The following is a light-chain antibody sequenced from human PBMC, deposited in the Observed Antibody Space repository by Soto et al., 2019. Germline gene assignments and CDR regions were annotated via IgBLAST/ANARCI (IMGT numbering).Light chain of an antibody. CDR3: QSYDSSLSGWV. CDR1: SSIIGAGYD. V-gene: IGLV1-40*01. CDR2: GKS. J-gene: IGLJ3*02. Sequence: QSVLTQPPSVSGAPGQRVTISCTGSSSIIGAGYDVQWYQQLPGTAPQLLIYGKSNRPAGVPDRFSGSKSGTSASLAITGLQAEDEADYYCQSYDSSLSGWVFGGGTKVTVL.